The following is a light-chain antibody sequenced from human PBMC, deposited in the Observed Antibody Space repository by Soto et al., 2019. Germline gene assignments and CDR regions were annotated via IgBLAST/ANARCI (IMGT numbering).Light chain of an antibody. V-gene: IGLV2-8*01. Sequence: QSVLTQPPSASGSPGQSVTISCTGTSSDIGAYIYVSWYQQHPGKAPKLMISEVSRRPSGVPERFSGSKSGNTASLTVSGVQADDEAHYYCSSYAGSNNLVFGTGTKVTVL. CDR2: EVS. CDR3: SSYAGSNNLV. CDR1: SSDIGAYIY. J-gene: IGLJ1*01.